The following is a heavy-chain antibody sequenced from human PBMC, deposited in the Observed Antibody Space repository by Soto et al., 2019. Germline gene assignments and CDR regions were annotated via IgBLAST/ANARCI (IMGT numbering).Heavy chain of an antibody. CDR3: AKYSPSLYYDILTRPLS. D-gene: IGHD3-9*01. CDR2: ISGSGGST. Sequence: WCSPDPAGASSGVTFSSYVMTWFCQAPGKGLEWVSAISGSGGSTYYADYVKGRFTIPRDNSKNTLYLQMNSMRAADTAVYYCAKYSPSLYYDILTRPLSWGQGTLVTLSS. J-gene: IGHJ5*02. CDR1: GVTFSSYV. V-gene: IGHV3-23*01.